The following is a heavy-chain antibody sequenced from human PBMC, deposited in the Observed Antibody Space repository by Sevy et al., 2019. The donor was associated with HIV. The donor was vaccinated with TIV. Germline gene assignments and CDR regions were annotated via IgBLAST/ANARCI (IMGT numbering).Heavy chain of an antibody. Sequence: GGSLRLSCAASGFTFNSFAMSWVRQAPGKGLEWVLSISVDGGSTYHADSVKGRFTISRDNSKNTLYLQMNSLRGEDTARYYCAKPRGQQLVRLGAFDIWGQGTMVTVSS. J-gene: IGHJ3*02. D-gene: IGHD6-13*01. CDR2: ISVDGGST. CDR1: GFTFNSFA. CDR3: AKPRGQQLVRLGAFDI. V-gene: IGHV3-23*01.